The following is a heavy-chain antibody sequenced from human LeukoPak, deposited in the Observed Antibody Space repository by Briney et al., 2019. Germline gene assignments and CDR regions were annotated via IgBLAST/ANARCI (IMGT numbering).Heavy chain of an antibody. Sequence: GGSLRLSCAASGFTFSSYSMNWVRQAPGKGLEWVSSISGSSSYIYYADSVKGRFTISRDNAKNSLYLQMNSLRAEDTAVYYCARDFWSGYYYYGMDVWGQGTTVTVSS. CDR1: GFTFSSYS. D-gene: IGHD3-3*01. J-gene: IGHJ6*02. CDR2: ISGSSSYI. V-gene: IGHV3-21*01. CDR3: ARDFWSGYYYYGMDV.